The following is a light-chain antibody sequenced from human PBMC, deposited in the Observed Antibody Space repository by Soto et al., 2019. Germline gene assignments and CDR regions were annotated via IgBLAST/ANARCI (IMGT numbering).Light chain of an antibody. CDR3: QQYYSYHQT. V-gene: IGKV1-8*01. J-gene: IGKJ1*01. CDR1: QGISSY. Sequence: IRMTQSPSSLSASTGDRFTITCRASQGISSYLAWYQQKPEKAPKLLIHAASTLQSGVPSRFSGSGSGTDFTLTISCLQSEDFATYYCQQYYSYHQTFGQGTKVDSK. CDR2: AAS.